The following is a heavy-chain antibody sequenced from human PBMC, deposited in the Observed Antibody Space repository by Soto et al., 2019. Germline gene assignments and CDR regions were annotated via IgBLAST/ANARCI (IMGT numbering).Heavy chain of an antibody. D-gene: IGHD6-6*01. V-gene: IGHV3-30-3*01. CDR1: GFTCSNYA. CDR2: ISYDGSNK. Sequence: GGSLRLSCAASGFTCSNYAMHWVRQAPGKGLEWVAVISYDGSNKYYADSVKGRFTISRDNSKNTLYLQMNSLRAEDTAVYYCASPSIEDRPSYCGQGTLVTVSS. J-gene: IGHJ4*02. CDR3: ASPSIEDRPSY.